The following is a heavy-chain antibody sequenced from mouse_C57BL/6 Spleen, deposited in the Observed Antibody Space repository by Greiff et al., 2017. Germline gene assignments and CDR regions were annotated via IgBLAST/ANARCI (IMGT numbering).Heavy chain of an antibody. Sequence: EVQLVESEGGLVQPGSSMKLSCTASGFTFSDYYMAWVRQVPEKGLEWVANINYDGSSTYYLDSLKGRFIISRDKAKNTLYLQMSSLKSEDTATYYCARDGGYYAMDYWGQGTSVTVSS. CDR1: GFTFSDYY. V-gene: IGHV5-16*01. CDR2: INYDGSST. CDR3: ARDGGYYAMDY. J-gene: IGHJ4*01.